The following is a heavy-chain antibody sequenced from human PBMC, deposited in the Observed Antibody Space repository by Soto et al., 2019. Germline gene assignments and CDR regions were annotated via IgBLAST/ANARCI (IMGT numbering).Heavy chain of an antibody. V-gene: IGHV1-3*01. Sequence: QVQLVQSGAEVKKPGASVKVSCKASGYTFTSYAMHWVRQAPGQRLEWMGWINAGNGNTKYSQKFQGRVTITRDTSASTAYMELSSLRSEDTAVYYCVNALGLYYFDYWGQGTLVTVSS. CDR2: INAGNGNT. CDR3: VNALGLYYFDY. CDR1: GYTFTSYA. J-gene: IGHJ4*02. D-gene: IGHD3-16*01.